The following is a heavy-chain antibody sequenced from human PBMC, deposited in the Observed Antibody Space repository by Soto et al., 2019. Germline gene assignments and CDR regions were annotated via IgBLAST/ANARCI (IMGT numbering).Heavy chain of an antibody. CDR2: ISWKSGSI. V-gene: IGHV3-9*01. CDR1: GFSFGDYA. D-gene: IGHD2-8*02. Sequence: EVQLVESGGDLVQPGRSLRLSCAASGFSFGDYAMHWVRQAPGKGLEWVSGISWKSGSIGYADSVKGRFTISRDNAKNSLYLQMNSLGAEDTALYYCAKSTGGTAKGLDVWGQGTTVTVSS. CDR3: AKSTGGTAKGLDV. J-gene: IGHJ6*02.